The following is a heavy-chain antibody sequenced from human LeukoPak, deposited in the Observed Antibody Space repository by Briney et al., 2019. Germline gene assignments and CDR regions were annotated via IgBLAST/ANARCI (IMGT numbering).Heavy chain of an antibody. J-gene: IGHJ4*02. D-gene: IGHD6-6*01. CDR2: IIPIFGTA. CDR3: ARGYSSSTQGGFDY. Sequence: ASVKVSCKASGGTFSSYAISWERQAPGQGLEWMGGIIPIFGTANYAQKFQGRVTITTDESTSTAYMELSSLRSEDTAVYYCARGYSSSTQGGFDYWGQGTLVTVSS. CDR1: GGTFSSYA. V-gene: IGHV1-69*05.